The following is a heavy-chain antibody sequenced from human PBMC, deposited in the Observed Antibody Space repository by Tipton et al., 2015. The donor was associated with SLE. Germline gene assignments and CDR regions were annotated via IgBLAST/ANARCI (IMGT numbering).Heavy chain of an antibody. D-gene: IGHD2-21*02. CDR1: GFTFTSYV. J-gene: IGHJ6*02. Sequence: SLRLSCAASGFTFTSYVINWVRQAPGKGLEWVSVIYSGEATYYAVPVKGRFTVSRDNYKNTVYLQMNSLRVEDTAIYYCAKGVTVASLHGMDVWGQGTTVTVSS. V-gene: IGHV3-23*03. CDR2: IYSGEAT. CDR3: AKGVTVASLHGMDV.